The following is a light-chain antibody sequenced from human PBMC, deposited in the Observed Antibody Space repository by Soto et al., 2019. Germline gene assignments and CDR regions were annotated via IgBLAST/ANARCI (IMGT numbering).Light chain of an antibody. CDR2: EGS. CDR1: SSDVGAYKY. CDR3: TSYGGSNIWV. Sequence: QSALTQPPSASGSPGQSVTISCTGTSSDVGAYKYVSWYQQYPGKAPKLMIYEGSKRPSGVPDRFSGSKSGNTASLTVSGLPEEDEADYYCTSYGGSNIWVFGGGTKLTVL. J-gene: IGLJ3*02. V-gene: IGLV2-8*01.